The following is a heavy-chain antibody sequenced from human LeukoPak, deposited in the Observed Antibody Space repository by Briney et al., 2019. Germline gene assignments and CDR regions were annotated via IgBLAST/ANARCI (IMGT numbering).Heavy chain of an antibody. CDR3: TRAPPYGSGWSKGVLDY. J-gene: IGHJ4*02. V-gene: IGHV4-4*02. Sequence: PSETLSLTCAVSGNSISSNNWGGWVRKPPGKGREWMGETYHSGSTNYNPSLKSRVTISVDKSKNQFSLKVSSVTAADTAMYYCTRAPPYGSGWSKGVLDYWGQGTLVTVSS. CDR2: TYHSGST. D-gene: IGHD6-19*01. CDR1: GNSISSNNW.